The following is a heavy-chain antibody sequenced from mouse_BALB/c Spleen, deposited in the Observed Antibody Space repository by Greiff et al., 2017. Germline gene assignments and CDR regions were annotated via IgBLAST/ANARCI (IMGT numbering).Heavy chain of an antibody. J-gene: IGHJ4*01. CDR3: ARGRHYYGSSYAMDY. Sequence: EVHLQQSGPELVKPGASVKISCKASGYTFTDYNMHWVKQSHGKSLEWIGYIYPYNGGTGYNQKFKSKATLTVDNSSSTAYMELRSLTSEDSAVYYCARGRHYYGSSYAMDYWGQGTSVTVSS. V-gene: IGHV1S29*02. D-gene: IGHD1-1*01. CDR2: IYPYNGGT. CDR1: GYTFTDYN.